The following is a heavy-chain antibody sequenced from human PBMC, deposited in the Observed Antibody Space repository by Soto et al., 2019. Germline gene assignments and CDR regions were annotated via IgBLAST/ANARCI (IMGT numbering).Heavy chain of an antibody. Sequence: QVQLVESRGGVVQPGRSLRLSCAASGFTFSSYGMHWVRQAPGKGLEWVAVIWYDGSNKYYADSVKGRFTISRDNSKNTLYLQMNSLRAEGTAVYYCARDQDSVVVVAAMGYWGQGTLVTVSS. J-gene: IGHJ4*02. V-gene: IGHV3-33*01. CDR3: ARDQDSVVVVAAMGY. CDR1: GFTFSSYG. D-gene: IGHD2-15*01. CDR2: IWYDGSNK.